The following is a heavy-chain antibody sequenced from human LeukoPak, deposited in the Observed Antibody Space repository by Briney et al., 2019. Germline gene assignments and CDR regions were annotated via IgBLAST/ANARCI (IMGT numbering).Heavy chain of an antibody. J-gene: IGHJ6*03. CDR1: GGSISSYY. V-gene: IGHV4-4*07. Sequence: SETLSLTCTVSGGSISSYYWSWIRQPAGKGLEWIGRIYTSGSTNYNPSLKSRVTMSVDTSKNQFSLKLSSVTAADTAVYYCARDYLELGIAARRAPYYYYYMDVWGKGTTVTVSS. CDR3: ARDYLELGIAARRAPYYYYYMDV. D-gene: IGHD6-6*01. CDR2: IYTSGST.